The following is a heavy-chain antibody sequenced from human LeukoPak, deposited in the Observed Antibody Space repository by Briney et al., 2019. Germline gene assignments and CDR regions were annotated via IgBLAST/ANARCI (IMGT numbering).Heavy chain of an antibody. CDR1: GFTFSLYW. J-gene: IGHJ6*02. CDR3: AKAASSSWPSYYYGMDV. Sequence: GGSLRLSCAASGFTFSLYWMNWVRRAPGKGLEWVANIKQDGSEKNYVDSVKGRFTISKDNSKNTVYLQMSSLRVDDTAVYYCAKAASSSWPSYYYGMDVWGQGTTVTVSS. D-gene: IGHD6-13*01. CDR2: IKQDGSEK. V-gene: IGHV3-7*03.